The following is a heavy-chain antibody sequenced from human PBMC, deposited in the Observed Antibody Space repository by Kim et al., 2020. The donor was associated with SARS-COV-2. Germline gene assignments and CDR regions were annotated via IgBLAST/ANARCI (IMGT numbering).Heavy chain of an antibody. V-gene: IGHV3-53*01. Sequence: GGSLRLSCAASRFTVSTNSMNWVRQAPGKGLEWVSVIYSGARTYYTDSVKGRFTISRDNSKNTLYLQMNSLRAEDTAVYYCARGDGYTYAFDVWGQGTIVTVSS. CDR3: ARGDGYTYAFDV. J-gene: IGHJ3*01. CDR2: IYSGART. D-gene: IGHD5-12*01. CDR1: RFTVSTNS.